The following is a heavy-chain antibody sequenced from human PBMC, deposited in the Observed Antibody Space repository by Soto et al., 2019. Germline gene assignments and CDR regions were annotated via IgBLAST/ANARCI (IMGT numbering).Heavy chain of an antibody. Sequence: SETLSLTCAVSSGSIISRHCWTWVRQSPGKGIEGVGKIYHNGTTNYNTSFKSRLTIAVDTSRHQFSLNLNPVTARDTARYFCARGPQYWGPGKLVTVSS. J-gene: IGHJ4*02. CDR2: IYHNGTT. CDR3: ARGPQY. CDR1: SGSIISRHC. V-gene: IGHV4-4*02.